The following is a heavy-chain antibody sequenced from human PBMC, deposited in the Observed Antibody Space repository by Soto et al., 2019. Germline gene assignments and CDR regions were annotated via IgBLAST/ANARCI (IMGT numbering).Heavy chain of an antibody. J-gene: IGHJ6*02. Sequence: QVQLVQSGAEVKKPGASVKVSCKASGYTFTSYGISWVRQAPGQGLEWMGWISAYNGNTNYAQKLQGRVTMTTDTATSTAYMELRSLRSDDTAVYYCARTSGLLWFGELMYGMDVWGQGTTVTVSS. CDR1: GYTFTSYG. V-gene: IGHV1-18*01. CDR3: ARTSGLLWFGELMYGMDV. D-gene: IGHD3-10*01. CDR2: ISAYNGNT.